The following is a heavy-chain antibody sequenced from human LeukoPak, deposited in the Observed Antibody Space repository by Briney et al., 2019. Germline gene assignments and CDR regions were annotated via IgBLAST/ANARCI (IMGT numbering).Heavy chain of an antibody. CDR1: GYTFTSYG. V-gene: IGHV1-18*01. CDR2: ISAYNGNT. CDR3: ARVAAAGTHFSDY. Sequence: ASVKVSCKASGYTFTSYGISWVRQAPGQGLEWMGWISAYNGNTNYAQKLQGRVTMTTDTSTSTAHMELRSLRSDDTAVYYCARVAAAGTHFSDYWGQGTLVTVSS. J-gene: IGHJ4*02. D-gene: IGHD6-13*01.